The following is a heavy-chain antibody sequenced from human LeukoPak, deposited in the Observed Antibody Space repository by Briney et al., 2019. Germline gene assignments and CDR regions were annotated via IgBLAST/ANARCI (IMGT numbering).Heavy chain of an antibody. V-gene: IGHV4-31*03. CDR3: ARETVRRSGYRLYYFDY. Sequence: SQTLSLTCTVSGGSISSGGYYWSWIRQHPGKGLEWIGYIYYSGSTYYNPSLKSRVTISVDTSKNQFSLKLSSVTAADTAVYYCARETVRRSGYRLYYFDYWGQGTLVTVSP. CDR1: GGSISSGGYY. J-gene: IGHJ4*02. CDR2: IYYSGST. D-gene: IGHD3-22*01.